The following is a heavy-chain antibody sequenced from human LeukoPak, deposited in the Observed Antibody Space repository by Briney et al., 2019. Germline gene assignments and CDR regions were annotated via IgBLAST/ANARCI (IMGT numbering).Heavy chain of an antibody. CDR1: GFTFSSYG. CDR3: AKASPSPGYYFDY. J-gene: IGHJ4*02. CDR2: IWYDGSNK. V-gene: IGHV3-33*06. Sequence: PGGSLRLSCAASGFTFSSYGMHWVRQAPGKGLEWVAVIWYDGSNKYYADSVKGRFTISRDNSKNTLYLPMNSLRAEDTAVYYCAKASPSPGYYFDYWGQGTLVTVSS. D-gene: IGHD1-14*01.